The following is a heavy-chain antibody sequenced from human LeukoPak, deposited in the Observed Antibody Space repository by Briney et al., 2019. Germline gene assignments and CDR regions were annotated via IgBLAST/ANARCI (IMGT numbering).Heavy chain of an antibody. D-gene: IGHD3-10*01. CDR3: ARVKAGYYYYMDV. CDR1: GFTFSAYS. Sequence: GGSLRLSCAASGFTFSAYSMIWVRQAPGKGLEWVSSISGSGDSTYYADSVKGRFTISRDNSENTLYLQMNSLRAEDTAMYYCARVKAGYYYYMDVWGKGTTVTVS. J-gene: IGHJ6*03. V-gene: IGHV3-23*01. CDR2: ISGSGDST.